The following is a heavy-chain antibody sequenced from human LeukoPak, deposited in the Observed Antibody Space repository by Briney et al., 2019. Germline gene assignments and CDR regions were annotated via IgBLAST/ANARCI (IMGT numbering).Heavy chain of an antibody. CDR1: GYTFTRYA. J-gene: IGHJ4*02. V-gene: IGHV1-18*01. CDR2: ISAYNGYT. Sequence: ASVTVSCKASGYTFTRYAINWVRQAPGQGLEWMGWISAYNGYTNYTQRLQGRVTMTTETSTSTAYMELSSLRSEDTAVYYCARWGGGATNFDYWGQGTLVTVSS. CDR3: ARWGGGATNFDY. D-gene: IGHD1-26*01.